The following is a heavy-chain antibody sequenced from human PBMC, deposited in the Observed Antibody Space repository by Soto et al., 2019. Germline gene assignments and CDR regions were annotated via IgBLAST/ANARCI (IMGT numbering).Heavy chain of an antibody. Sequence: GESLKISCKGSGYSFTTYWIGWVRQMPGKGLEWMGIIYPGDSDTRYSPSFQGQVTISADKSINTAYLQWSSLKASDTAMYYCARSSVAGSYYYGMDVWGQGTTVTVAS. V-gene: IGHV5-51*01. J-gene: IGHJ6*02. CDR1: GYSFTTYW. D-gene: IGHD6-19*01. CDR3: ARSSVAGSYYYGMDV. CDR2: IYPGDSDT.